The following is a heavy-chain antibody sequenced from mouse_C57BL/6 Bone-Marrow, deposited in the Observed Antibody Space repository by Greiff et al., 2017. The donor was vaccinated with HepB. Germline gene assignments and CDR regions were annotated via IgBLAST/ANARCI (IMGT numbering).Heavy chain of an antibody. Sequence: VQLQQSGAELVRPGASVKLSCTASGFNIKDDYMHWVKQRPEQGLEWIGWIDPENGDTEYASKFQGKATITADTSSSTAYLQLSSLTSEDTAVYYCTTYYGSSYYFDYWGQGTTLTVSS. D-gene: IGHD1-1*01. V-gene: IGHV14-4*01. CDR3: TTYYGSSYYFDY. J-gene: IGHJ2*01. CDR2: IDPENGDT. CDR1: GFNIKDDY.